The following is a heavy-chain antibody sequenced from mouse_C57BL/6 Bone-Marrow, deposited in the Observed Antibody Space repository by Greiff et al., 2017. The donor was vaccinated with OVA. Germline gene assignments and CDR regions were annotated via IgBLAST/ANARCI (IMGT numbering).Heavy chain of an antibody. CDR2: ISGGGGNT. CDR3: ARQFAMDY. V-gene: IGHV5-9*01. CDR1: GFTFSSYT. Sequence: EVKLMESGGGLVKPGGSLKLSCAASGFTFSSYTMSWVRQTPEKRLEWVATISGGGGNTYYPDSVKGRFTISRDNAKNTLYLQMSSLRSEDTALYYCARQFAMDYWGQGTSVTVSS. J-gene: IGHJ4*01.